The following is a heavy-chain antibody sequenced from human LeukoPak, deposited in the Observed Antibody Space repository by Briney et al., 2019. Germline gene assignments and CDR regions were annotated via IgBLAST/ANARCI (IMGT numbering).Heavy chain of an antibody. CDR3: ARDYGGNPWDFLDY. D-gene: IGHD4-23*01. J-gene: IGHJ4*02. V-gene: IGHV1-18*01. CDR2: ISAYNGNT. Sequence: GASVKVSCKASGYTFTSYGISWVRQAPGQGLEWMGWISAYNGNTNYAQKLQGRVTITTDTSTSTAYMELRSLRSDDTAVYYCARDYGGNPWDFLDYWGQGTLVTVSS. CDR1: GYTFTSYG.